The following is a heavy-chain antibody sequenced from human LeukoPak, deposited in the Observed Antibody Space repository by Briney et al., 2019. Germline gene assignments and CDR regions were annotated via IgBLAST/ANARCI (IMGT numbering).Heavy chain of an antibody. J-gene: IGHJ3*02. V-gene: IGHV4-38-2*02. Sequence: SETLSLTCTVSGGSISTYYWSWIRQPPGKGLEWIGSIYHSGSTSYNPSLKSRVTISVDTSKNQFPLKLSSVTAADTALFYCAREIHYDSSGQRSLHAFDIWGQGTMVTVSS. CDR1: GGSISTYY. CDR2: IYHSGST. CDR3: AREIHYDSSGQRSLHAFDI. D-gene: IGHD3-22*01.